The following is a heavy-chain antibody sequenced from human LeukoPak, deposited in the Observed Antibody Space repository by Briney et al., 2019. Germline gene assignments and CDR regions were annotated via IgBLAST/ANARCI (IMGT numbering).Heavy chain of an antibody. CDR1: GYSFAGYY. J-gene: IGHJ4*02. D-gene: IGHD5-24*01. CDR3: AREMTTIENDY. Sequence: EASVKVSCKASGYSFAGYYMHWVRQAPGQGLEWMGRINPNSGGTDYAQKFQGRVTMTRDTSISTAYMELSRLRSDDTAVYYCAREMTTIENDYWGQGTLVTVSS. V-gene: IGHV1-2*02. CDR2: INPNSGGT.